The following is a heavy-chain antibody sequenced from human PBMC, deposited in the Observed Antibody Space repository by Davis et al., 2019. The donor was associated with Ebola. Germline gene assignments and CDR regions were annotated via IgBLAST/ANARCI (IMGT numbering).Heavy chain of an antibody. CDR1: GGSINSHHW. J-gene: IGHJ6*02. CDR2: INQSGGT. V-gene: IGHV4-4*02. D-gene: IGHD3/OR15-3a*01. CDR3: ARRPIWTGDSSFYYGMGV. Sequence: PSETLSLTCVASGGSINSHHWWTWVRPPPGKGLEWIGEINQSGGTNYNPSLRSRVTISVDKSKNQFSLRLTSVTAADTAVYFCARRPIWTGDSSFYYGMGVWGQGTTVTVSS.